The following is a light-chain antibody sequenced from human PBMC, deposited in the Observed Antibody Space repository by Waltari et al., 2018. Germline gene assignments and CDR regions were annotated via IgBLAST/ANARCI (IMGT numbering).Light chain of an antibody. Sequence: DIVMTQSPLSLSVTPGEPASISCRSSQSLLYNNGYNYVDWYLQKPGQSPQVLIFLGSNRASGVPDRFSGSGSDTDFTLKISRVEAEDVGVYYCMQTLQTPWAFGQGTKVDI. J-gene: IGKJ1*01. CDR3: MQTLQTPWA. V-gene: IGKV2-28*01. CDR1: QSLLYNNGYNY. CDR2: LGS.